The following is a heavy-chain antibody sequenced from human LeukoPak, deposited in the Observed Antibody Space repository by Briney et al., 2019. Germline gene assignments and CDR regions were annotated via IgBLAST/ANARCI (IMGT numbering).Heavy chain of an antibody. CDR1: GGSISSSNW. V-gene: IGHV4-4*02. D-gene: IGHD3-22*01. CDR3: AGRYYYDSSGYFNY. J-gene: IGHJ4*02. CDR2: IYHSGST. Sequence: SETLSLTCAVSGGSISSSNWWSWVRQPPGKGLEWIGEIYHSGSTNYNPSLKSRVTISVDKSKNQFSLKLSSVTAADTAVYYCAGRYYYDSSGYFNYWGQGTLVIVSS.